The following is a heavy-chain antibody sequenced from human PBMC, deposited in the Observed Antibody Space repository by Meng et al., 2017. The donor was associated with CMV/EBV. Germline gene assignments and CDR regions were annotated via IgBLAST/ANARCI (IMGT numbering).Heavy chain of an antibody. CDR2: VYYTGKT. CDR1: GVSVTSGRYF. CDR3: ARGNYQYYAMDV. Sequence: SQTLSLTCSVSGVSVTSGRYFWSWLRQPPGKGLEWIGYVYYTGKTNYNSSLKSRVTISLDTSQKQFSLKLKSVTAADTAVYYCARGNYQYYAMDVWGQGTTVTVSS. V-gene: IGHV4-61*01. J-gene: IGHJ6*02.